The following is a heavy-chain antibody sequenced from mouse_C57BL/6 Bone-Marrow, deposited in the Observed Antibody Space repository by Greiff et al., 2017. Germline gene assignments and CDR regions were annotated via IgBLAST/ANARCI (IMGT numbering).Heavy chain of an antibody. CDR3: ARPATVVEYFDV. J-gene: IGHJ1*03. Sequence: EVKLVESGGGLVQPGGSLKLSCAASGFTFSDYYMYWVRQTPEKRLEWVAYISNGGGSTYYPDTVKGRFTISRDNAKNTLYLQMSRLKSEDTAMYYCARPATVVEYFDVWGTGTTVTVSS. CDR2: ISNGGGST. V-gene: IGHV5-12*01. CDR1: GFTFSDYY. D-gene: IGHD1-1*01.